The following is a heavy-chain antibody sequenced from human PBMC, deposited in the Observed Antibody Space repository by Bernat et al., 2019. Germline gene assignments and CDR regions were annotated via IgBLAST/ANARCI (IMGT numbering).Heavy chain of an antibody. Sequence: QVQLVQSGGGVVQPGGSLRLSCAASGFNFDNHDMHWVRQAPGRGLESVAMISHDGSYEEYADSVKGRFTISRDNSKNTLYLQMNSLRTEDTAIYFCAKEGLWWELPQPFDIWGQGTMVTVSS. CDR1: GFNFDNHD. J-gene: IGHJ3*02. CDR3: AKEGLWWELPQPFDI. V-gene: IGHV3-30*18. CDR2: ISHDGSYE. D-gene: IGHD2-21*01.